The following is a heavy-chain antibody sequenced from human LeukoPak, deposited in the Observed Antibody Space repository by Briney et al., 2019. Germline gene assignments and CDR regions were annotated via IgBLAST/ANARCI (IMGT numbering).Heavy chain of an antibody. J-gene: IGHJ4*02. Sequence: PGGSLRLSCAASGFTFSSYSMNWVRQAPGKGLEWVSSISSSSSYIYYADSVKGRFTISRHNSKNTLYLQMNSLRAEDTAVYYCARAMATNYFDYWGQGTLVTVSS. D-gene: IGHD5-24*01. V-gene: IGHV3-21*04. CDR3: ARAMATNYFDY. CDR1: GFTFSSYS. CDR2: ISSSSSYI.